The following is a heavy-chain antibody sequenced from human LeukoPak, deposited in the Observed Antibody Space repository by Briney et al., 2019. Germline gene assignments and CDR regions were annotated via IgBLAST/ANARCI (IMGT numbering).Heavy chain of an antibody. V-gene: IGHV3-7*03. CDR1: GFTFSSYW. Sequence: GGSLRLSSAASGFTFSSYWMSWVRQAPGKGLEWVANIKQDGSEKYYVDSVKGRFTISRDNAKNSLYLQMNSLRAEDTAVYYCARADIVATIHFDYWGQGTLVTVSS. D-gene: IGHD5-12*01. J-gene: IGHJ4*02. CDR3: ARADIVATIHFDY. CDR2: IKQDGSEK.